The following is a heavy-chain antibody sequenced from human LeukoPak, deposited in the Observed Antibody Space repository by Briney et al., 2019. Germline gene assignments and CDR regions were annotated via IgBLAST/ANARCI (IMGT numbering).Heavy chain of an antibody. D-gene: IGHD5-18*01. V-gene: IGHV2-5*02. CDR1: GFSLRTSGVG. J-gene: IGHJ4*02. CDR2: IYWDDDK. Sequence: SGPTLVNPTQTLTLTCTFSGFSLRTSGVGVGWIRQPPGEALEWLAFIYWDDDKRYSPSLKSRLTITKDISKNQVVLTMTNMDPVDTATYYCAHSLYVDTAMVGFGYWGQGTLVTVSS. CDR3: AHSLYVDTAMVGFGY.